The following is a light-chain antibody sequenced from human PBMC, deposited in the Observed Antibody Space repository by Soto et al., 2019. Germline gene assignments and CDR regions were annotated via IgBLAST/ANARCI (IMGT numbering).Light chain of an antibody. CDR3: QHRLNLPLT. J-gene: IGKJ4*01. CDR1: HGISNY. Sequence: DIHMTQSPSSLSTCVGDRVNITCRASHGISNYLAWYQQKPGKVPKLLIYAASTLQSGVPSRFSGNGSGTDFTLTISSLEPEDFAVYYCQHRLNLPLTFGGGTKVDIK. V-gene: IGKV1-27*01. CDR2: AAS.